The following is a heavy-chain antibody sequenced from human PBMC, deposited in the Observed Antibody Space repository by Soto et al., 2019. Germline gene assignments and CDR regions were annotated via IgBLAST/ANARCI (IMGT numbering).Heavy chain of an antibody. D-gene: IGHD5-12*01. CDR1: GGTFSTYP. Sequence: QVQLVQSGAEVKKPGSSVKVSCKASGGTFSTYPITWVRQAPGQGLEWVGVIVPIFNTSTYARKFRGRVTITADESTTTAFMELSSLRSDDTAVYYCARLWLQSYYFDYWGQGTLVTVSS. J-gene: IGHJ4*02. CDR3: ARLWLQSYYFDY. CDR2: IVPIFNTS. V-gene: IGHV1-69*01.